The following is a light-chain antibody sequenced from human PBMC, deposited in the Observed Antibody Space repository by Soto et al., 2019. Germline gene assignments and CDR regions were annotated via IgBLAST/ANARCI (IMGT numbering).Light chain of an antibody. CDR2: GAS. V-gene: IGKV3-20*01. Sequence: EIVLTQSPATLSLSPGERATLSFRASQSVSSSCLAWYQQKPGQAPRLLIYGASSRATGIPDRFSGSGSGTDFTLTISRLEPEDFAVYYCQQYGSSPRTFGQGTKVDI. CDR1: QSVSSSC. J-gene: IGKJ1*01. CDR3: QQYGSSPRT.